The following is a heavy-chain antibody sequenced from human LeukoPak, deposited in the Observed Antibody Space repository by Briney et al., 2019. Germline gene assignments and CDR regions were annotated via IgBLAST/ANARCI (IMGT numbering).Heavy chain of an antibody. CDR2: MRYDGSNK. J-gene: IGHJ4*02. D-gene: IGHD5-24*01. V-gene: IGHV3-30*02. CDR1: GFTFSSYG. CDR3: ARPSPPGDGYNPCDY. Sequence: PGGSLRLSCAASGFTFSSYGMHWVRQAPGKGLEWVAFMRYDGSNKYYTDSVKGRFTISRDNSKNTVYLQMNSLRTEDTAVYYCARPSPPGDGYNPCDYWGPGALVIVSS.